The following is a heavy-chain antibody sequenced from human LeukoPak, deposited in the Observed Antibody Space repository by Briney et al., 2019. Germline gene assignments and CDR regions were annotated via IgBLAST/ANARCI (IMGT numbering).Heavy chain of an antibody. J-gene: IGHJ4*02. CDR3: VREDYGGNSVFDS. V-gene: IGHV3-21*01. D-gene: IGHD4-23*01. CDR1: GFTLSDYT. CDR2: ISSSSSSI. Sequence: GGSLRLSCAASGFTLSDYTMNWVRQAPGKGLEWVSSISSSSSSIYYADSVKGRFTISRDNAKNSLYLQMNSLRAEDTAVYYCVREDYGGNSVFDSWGQGTLVTVSS.